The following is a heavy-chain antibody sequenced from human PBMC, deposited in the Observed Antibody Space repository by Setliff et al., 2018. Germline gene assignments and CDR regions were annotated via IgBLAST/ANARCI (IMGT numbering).Heavy chain of an antibody. CDR2: IYYSGST. V-gene: IGHV4-59*01. CDR1: GGSISSYY. D-gene: IGHD5-18*01. Sequence: PSETLSLTCTVSGGSISSYYWSWIRQPPGKGLEWIAYIYYSGSTNYNPSLKSRVTISVDTSKNQFSLKLSSVTAADTVVYYCARETTAWGYVDTAMVTFIDQWGQGTLVTVSS. CDR3: ARETTAWGYVDTAMVTFIDQ. J-gene: IGHJ4*02.